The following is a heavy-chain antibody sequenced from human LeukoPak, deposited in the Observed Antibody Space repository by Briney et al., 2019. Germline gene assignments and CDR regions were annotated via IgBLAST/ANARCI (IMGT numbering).Heavy chain of an antibody. Sequence: SETLSLTCTVSGYSISNGYYWGWIRQPPGKGLEWVGSIYHRGSTFYNPSLRSRVTISLDRSKKKFSLKLTSVTAADTAVYFCARGAEYYAIWRGYAGYSDYWGQGVSVTVSS. CDR1: GYSISNGYY. CDR2: IYHRGST. J-gene: IGHJ4*02. V-gene: IGHV4-38-2*02. CDR3: ARGAEYYAIWRGYAGYSDY. D-gene: IGHD3-3*01.